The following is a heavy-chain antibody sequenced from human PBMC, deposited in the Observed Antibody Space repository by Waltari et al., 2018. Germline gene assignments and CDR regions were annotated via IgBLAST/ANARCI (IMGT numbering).Heavy chain of an antibody. D-gene: IGHD3-10*01. CDR2: INFSGGNT. CDR1: GFTFRNYA. Sequence: EVQLLESGGAFVRPGGSVRLSCAASGFTFRNYAMTGVRQAPGKGLEWVASINFSGGNTVYADSVKGRSNIARVNSKNTLSIQLDSLRLDDTAVYFCARVNRESLIRGATIDSWGQGTRVTVSS. J-gene: IGHJ4*02. V-gene: IGHV3-23*01. CDR3: ARVNRESLIRGATIDS.